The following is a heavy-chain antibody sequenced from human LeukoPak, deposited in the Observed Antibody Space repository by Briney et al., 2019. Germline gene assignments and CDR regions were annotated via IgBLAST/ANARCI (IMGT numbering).Heavy chain of an antibody. J-gene: IGHJ4*02. CDR2: IFYSGST. Sequence: SETLSLTCSVSGDSITTSYWNWIRQPPGQGLEWIGSIFYSGSTNYNPSLKSRVTISVDTSKNQFSLKLSSVTAADTAVYYCASHQAPYYFDYWGQGTLVTVPS. CDR1: GDSITTSY. CDR3: ASHQAPYYFDY. V-gene: IGHV4-59*01.